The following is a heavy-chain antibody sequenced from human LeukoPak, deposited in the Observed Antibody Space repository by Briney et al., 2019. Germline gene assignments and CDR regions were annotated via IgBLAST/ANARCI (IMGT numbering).Heavy chain of an antibody. V-gene: IGHV4-4*07. CDR2: IYTTGNT. Sequence: SETLSLTCSVSGGSISSYYWSWIRQPAGKGREWIGRIYTTGNTDYNPSLKSRVTMSVDTSKNQFSLKLSSVTAADTAVYYCARHACRWCNVAFDIWGQGTMVTVSS. CDR1: GGSISSYY. J-gene: IGHJ3*02. CDR3: ARHACRWCNVAFDI. D-gene: IGHD2-8*01.